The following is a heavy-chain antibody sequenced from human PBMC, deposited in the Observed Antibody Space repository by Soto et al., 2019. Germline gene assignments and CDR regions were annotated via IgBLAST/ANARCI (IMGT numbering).Heavy chain of an antibody. Sequence: QVQLVESGGGVVQPGRSLRLSCAASGFTFSSYGMHWVRQAPGKGLEWVAVISYDGSNKYYADSVKGRFTISRDNSKNTLYLQMNSLRAEDTAVYYCAKVQGGSGTYGAFDIWGQGTMVTVSS. D-gene: IGHD1-26*01. V-gene: IGHV3-30*18. CDR2: ISYDGSNK. CDR3: AKVQGGSGTYGAFDI. CDR1: GFTFSSYG. J-gene: IGHJ3*02.